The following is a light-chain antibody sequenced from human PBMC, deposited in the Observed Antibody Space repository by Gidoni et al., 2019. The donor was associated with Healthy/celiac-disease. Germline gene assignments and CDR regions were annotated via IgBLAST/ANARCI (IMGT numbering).Light chain of an antibody. J-gene: IGKJ2*01. CDR3: QQDYSTPYT. CDR2: WAS. CDR1: QSVLYSTNNKNY. V-gene: IGKV4-1*01. Sequence: DIVMTQSPDSLAVSLGERATINCKSSQSVLYSTNNKNYLAWYQQNPGQPPKLLIYWASTRESGVPDRFSGSGSGTEFTRTISSLQAEDVAVYYCQQDYSTPYTFGQXTKLEIK.